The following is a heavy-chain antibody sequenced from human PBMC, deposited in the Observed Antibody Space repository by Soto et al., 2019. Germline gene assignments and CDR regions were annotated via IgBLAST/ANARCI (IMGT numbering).Heavy chain of an antibody. J-gene: IGHJ4*02. CDR1: GFTVSSNY. Sequence: RLSCAASGFTVSSNYMSWVRQAPGKGLEWVSVIYSGGSTTYADSVKGRFTISRDNAKNTLFLQMTSLRAEDTAVYYCTKDTYGREDYWGQGTLVTVSS. D-gene: IGHD1-26*01. CDR3: TKDTYGREDY. V-gene: IGHV3-66*01. CDR2: IYSGGST.